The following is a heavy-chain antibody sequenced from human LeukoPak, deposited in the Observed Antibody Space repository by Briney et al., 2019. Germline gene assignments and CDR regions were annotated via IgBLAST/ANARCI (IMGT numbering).Heavy chain of an antibody. CDR1: GFTFSSYW. CDR3: AGGIASTGRYYFDY. Sequence: GGSLRLSCAASGFTFSSYWMSWVRQAPGKGLEWVANIKQDGSEKYYVDSVKGRFTISRDNAKNSLYLQMNSLRSDDTAVFYCAGGIASTGRYYFDYWGQGTLVTVSS. D-gene: IGHD6-13*01. J-gene: IGHJ4*02. V-gene: IGHV3-7*03. CDR2: IKQDGSEK.